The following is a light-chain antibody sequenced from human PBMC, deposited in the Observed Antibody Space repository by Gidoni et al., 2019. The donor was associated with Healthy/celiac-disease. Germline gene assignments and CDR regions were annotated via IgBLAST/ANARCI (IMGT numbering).Light chain of an antibody. CDR1: SSDGGSYHL. CDR3: CTYAGNSIWV. CDR2: MVS. J-gene: IGLJ3*02. Sequence: QSALPQPASVSGSPGQSNTISCTGTSSDGGSYHLVSWYQHHPGKDPKLMIYMVSNRPSGVSNRFSASKSGNTASLTISGHQAEDEADYYCCTYAGNSIWVFGGGTKLTVL. V-gene: IGLV2-23*02.